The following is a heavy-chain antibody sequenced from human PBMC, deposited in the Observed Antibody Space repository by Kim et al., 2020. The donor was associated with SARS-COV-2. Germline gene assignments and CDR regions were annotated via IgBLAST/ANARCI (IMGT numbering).Heavy chain of an antibody. CDR2: INAGNGNT. V-gene: IGHV1-3*01. Sequence: ASVKVSCKASGYTFTSYAMHWVRQAPGQRLEWMGWINAGNGNTKYSQKFQGRVTITRDTSASTAYMELSSLRSEETAVYYCARLGKYCSSTSCYQIDPWGQGTLVTVSS. CDR1: GYTFTSYA. J-gene: IGHJ5*02. D-gene: IGHD2-2*01. CDR3: ARLGKYCSSTSCYQIDP.